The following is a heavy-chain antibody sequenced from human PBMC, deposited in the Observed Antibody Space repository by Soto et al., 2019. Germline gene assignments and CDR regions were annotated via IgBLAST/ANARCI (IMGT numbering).Heavy chain of an antibody. Sequence: VQLAESGGGLVKPGGSLRLSCAASGFTFNNAWLSWVRQAPGKGLEWVGRIKSKADGETTDYAAHVKGRFTISRDDSKNMLYLQMDSLKTEDTALYYCHTGLGQQLVVFDYWGQGTLITVSS. J-gene: IGHJ4*02. CDR2: IKSKADGETT. CDR3: HTGLGQQLVVFDY. D-gene: IGHD6-13*01. V-gene: IGHV3-15*01. CDR1: GFTFNNAW.